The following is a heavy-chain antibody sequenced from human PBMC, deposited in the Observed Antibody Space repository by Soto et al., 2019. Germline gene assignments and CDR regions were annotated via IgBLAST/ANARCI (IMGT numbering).Heavy chain of an antibody. J-gene: IGHJ4*02. CDR1: GFTFSSYS. D-gene: IGHD3-3*01. V-gene: IGHV3-21*01. CDR2: ISSSSSYI. Sequence: LRLSCAASGFTFSSYSMNWVRQAPGKGLEWVSSISSSSSYIYYADSVKGRFTISRDNAKNSLYLQMNSLRAEDTAVYYCARGNFLEWLLFDYWGQGTLVTV. CDR3: ARGNFLEWLLFDY.